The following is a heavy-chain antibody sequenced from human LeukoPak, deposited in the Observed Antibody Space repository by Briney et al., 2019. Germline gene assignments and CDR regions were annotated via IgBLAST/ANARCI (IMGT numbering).Heavy chain of an antibody. J-gene: IGHJ4*02. V-gene: IGHV1-2*02. CDR2: IYPYTGAT. CDR1: GYTFSSTGWY. Sequence: GDSVKVSCKASGYTFSSTGWYLYWLRQAPGQGLECMGWIYPYTGATHYAQKFQGRVAMTRDTSISTAYMELSRLRPDDTAVYYCARDGPAQMVDFDYWGQGTLVTVSS. CDR3: ARDGPAQMVDFDY. D-gene: IGHD3-10*01.